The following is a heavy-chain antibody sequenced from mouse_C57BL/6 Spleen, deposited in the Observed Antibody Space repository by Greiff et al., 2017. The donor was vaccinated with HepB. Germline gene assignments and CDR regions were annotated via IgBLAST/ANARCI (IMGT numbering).Heavy chain of an antibody. CDR3: AREEDGSWFAY. CDR2: ISYDGSN. CDR1: GYSITSGYY. Sequence: VQVVESGPGLVKPSQSLSLTCSVTGYSITSGYYWNWIRQFPGNKLEWMGYISYDGSNNYNPSLKNRISITRDTSKNQFFLKLNSVTTEDTATYYCAREEDGSWFAYWGQGTLVTVSA. J-gene: IGHJ3*01. V-gene: IGHV3-6*01.